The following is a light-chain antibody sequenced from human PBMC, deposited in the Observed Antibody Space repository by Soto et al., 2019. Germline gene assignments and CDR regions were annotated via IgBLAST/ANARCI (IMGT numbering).Light chain of an antibody. CDR3: QQYGSSPIT. Sequence: EIVLTQSPGTLSLSQGEGATLSCRASQSVRSTYLVWCQQKPGQAPSLLIYGASNRATGIPDSFSGGGSGTDFTLIISLLEPEDFAVYYCQQYGSSPITFGQGTRLEIK. J-gene: IGKJ5*01. V-gene: IGKV3-20*01. CDR1: QSVRSTY. CDR2: GAS.